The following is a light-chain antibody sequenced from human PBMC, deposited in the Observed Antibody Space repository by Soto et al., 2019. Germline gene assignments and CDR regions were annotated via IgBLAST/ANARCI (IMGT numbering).Light chain of an antibody. CDR2: LGS. J-gene: IGKJ2*01. CDR1: QSLLHNNGYNY. Sequence: DIVMTQSPLSLPVTPGEPASISCRSSQSLLHNNGYNYLDWYLQKPGQSPQLLIYLGSNRASRVPDRFSGSGSGTDFTLKISRVEAEDVGVYYCMQALQTQYTFGQGTKLEIK. V-gene: IGKV2-28*01. CDR3: MQALQTQYT.